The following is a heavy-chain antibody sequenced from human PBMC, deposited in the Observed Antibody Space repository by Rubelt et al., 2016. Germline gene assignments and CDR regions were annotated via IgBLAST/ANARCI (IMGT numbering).Heavy chain of an antibody. CDR2: MHYDGNK. CDR3: ARKPGGFAY. J-gene: IGHJ4*02. CDR1: AFTFSSYA. D-gene: IGHD1-14*01. Sequence: QVQLVESGGGVVQPGRSLRLSCVASAFTFSSYAMHWVRQAPGKGLGWVTFMHYDGNKYYADSVQGRFTISRDKSKNTLELQRNSLRAEDTAIYYCARKPGGFAYWGQGTLVTVSS. V-gene: IGHV3-30*04.